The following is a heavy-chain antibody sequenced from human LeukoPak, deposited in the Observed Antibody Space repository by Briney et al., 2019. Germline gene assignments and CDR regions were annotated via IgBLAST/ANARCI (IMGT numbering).Heavy chain of an antibody. D-gene: IGHD6-19*01. V-gene: IGHV1-3*01. Sequence: ASVKVSCKASGYTFTSYAMHWVRQAPGQRLEWMGWINAGNGNTKYSQKFQGRVTITRDTSASTAYMELSSLRSEDTAVYYCARVDLVQQWLVPSGDYWSQGTLVTVSS. CDR2: INAGNGNT. J-gene: IGHJ4*02. CDR3: ARVDLVQQWLVPSGDY. CDR1: GYTFTSYA.